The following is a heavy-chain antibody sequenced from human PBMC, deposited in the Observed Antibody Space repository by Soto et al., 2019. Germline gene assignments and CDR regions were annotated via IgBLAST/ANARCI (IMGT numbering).Heavy chain of an antibody. Sequence: SETLSLTCAVYGGSFSGYYWSWIRQPPGKGLEWIGEINHSGSTNYNPSLKSRVTTSVDTSKNQFSLKLSSVTAADTAVYYCARGKTAGFYYYYGMDVWGQGTTVTVS. J-gene: IGHJ6*01. D-gene: IGHD6-13*01. CDR1: GGSFSGYY. V-gene: IGHV4-34*01. CDR3: ARGKTAGFYYYYGMDV. CDR2: INHSGST.